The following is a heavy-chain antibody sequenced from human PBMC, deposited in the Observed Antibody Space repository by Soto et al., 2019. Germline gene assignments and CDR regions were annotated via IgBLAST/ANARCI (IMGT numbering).Heavy chain of an antibody. D-gene: IGHD3-22*01. CDR3: TTGPLLYEISGYYYYFDY. V-gene: IGHV3-15*01. CDR2: IKSKTDGGTT. CDR1: GFTFSNAW. J-gene: IGHJ4*02. Sequence: GGSLRLSCAASGFTFSNAWMSWVRQAPGKGLEWVGRIKSKTDGGTTDYAAPVKGRFTISRDDSKNTLYLQMNSLKTEDTAVYYCTTGPLLYEISGYYYYFDYCCQATLVTVS.